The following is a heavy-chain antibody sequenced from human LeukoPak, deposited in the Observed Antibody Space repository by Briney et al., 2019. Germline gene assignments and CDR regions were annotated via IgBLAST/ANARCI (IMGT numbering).Heavy chain of an antibody. V-gene: IGHV3-74*01. Sequence: GGSLRLSCAASGFTFSTYWIHWVRQAPGKGLVWVSRINGDGGNTIYADSVRGRFTISRDNAKNTLYLQMNSLRAEDTAVYYCARGRGTCSGDSCYFGYWGQGTLVTVSS. CDR3: ARGRGTCSGDSCYFGY. J-gene: IGHJ4*02. CDR2: INGDGGNT. CDR1: GFTFSTYW. D-gene: IGHD2-15*01.